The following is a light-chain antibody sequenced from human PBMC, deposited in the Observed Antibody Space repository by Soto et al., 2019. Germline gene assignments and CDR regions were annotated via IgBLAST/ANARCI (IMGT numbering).Light chain of an antibody. CDR1: QSVFSN. J-gene: IGKJ4*02. Sequence: EIVMTQSPATLSVSPGERVTLSCRASQSVFSNFAWYQQKPGQAPRLLIYGLSTRATGVPVRFSGSGSGTEFTLTISGLQSDDCAVYYCQQYNTWPLTFGGGTKVEIK. CDR2: GLS. CDR3: QQYNTWPLT. V-gene: IGKV3-15*01.